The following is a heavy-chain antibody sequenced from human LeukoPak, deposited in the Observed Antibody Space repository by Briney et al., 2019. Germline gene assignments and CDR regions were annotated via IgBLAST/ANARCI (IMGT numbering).Heavy chain of an antibody. CDR3: AREFTTGPY. CDR2: ISSSSSYI. V-gene: IGHV3-21*01. D-gene: IGHD1-1*01. J-gene: IGHJ4*02. CDR1: GFTLSSYS. Sequence: GGSLRLSCAASGFTLSSYSMNWVRQAPGKGLEWVSSISSSSSYIYYAASVKGRFTISRDNAKNSLYLQMNSLRAEDTAVYYCAREFTTGPYWGQGTLVTVSS.